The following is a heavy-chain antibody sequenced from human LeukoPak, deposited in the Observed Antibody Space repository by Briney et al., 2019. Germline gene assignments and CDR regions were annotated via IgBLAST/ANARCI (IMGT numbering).Heavy chain of an antibody. CDR1: GYTFTSYD. Sequence: ASVKVSCKASGYTFTSYDINWVRQATGQGLEWMGWMNPNSGNTGYAQKFQGRVTITRNTSISTASMELSSLRAEDTAVYYCARGGVLLWFGELVKDGNQYMDVWGKGTTVTVSS. V-gene: IGHV1-8*03. J-gene: IGHJ6*03. D-gene: IGHD3-10*01. CDR2: MNPNSGNT. CDR3: ARGGVLLWFGELVKDGNQYMDV.